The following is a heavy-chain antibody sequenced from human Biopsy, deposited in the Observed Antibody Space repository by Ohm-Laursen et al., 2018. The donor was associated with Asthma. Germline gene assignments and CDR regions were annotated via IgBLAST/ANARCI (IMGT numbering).Heavy chain of an antibody. J-gene: IGHJ6*02. D-gene: IGHD6-19*01. CDR3: ARCQVGYSSGWSLLLKKIYYSGLDV. CDR1: GGTFSNFA. V-gene: IGHV1-69*01. Sequence: SSVKVSCKAPGGTFSNFAISWVRQAPGQGLEWLGGIMTVFGTTNYAQKFQGRVTTTADESTSTAYMEATSLRSEDTAIYYCARCQVGYSSGWSLLLKKIYYSGLDVWGQGTAVTVSS. CDR2: IMTVFGTT.